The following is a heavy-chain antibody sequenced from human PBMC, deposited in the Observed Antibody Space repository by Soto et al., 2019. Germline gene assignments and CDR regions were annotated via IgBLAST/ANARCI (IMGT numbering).Heavy chain of an antibody. J-gene: IGHJ4*02. V-gene: IGHV2-5*02. CDR1: GFSLSTGGMG. CDR3: AHSVVAGLGYYFDY. D-gene: IGHD6-19*01. Sequence: SGPTLVNPTQTLTLTCTFSGFSLSTGGMGVGWIRQPPGKALEWLALIYWDDDKRYSPFLKSRLTITKDTSKNQVVLTMTNMDPVDTATYYCAHSVVAGLGYYFDYWGQGTLVTVSS. CDR2: IYWDDDK.